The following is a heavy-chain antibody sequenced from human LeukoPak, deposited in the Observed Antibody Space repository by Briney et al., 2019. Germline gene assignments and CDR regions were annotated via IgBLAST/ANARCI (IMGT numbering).Heavy chain of an antibody. Sequence: GGSLRLSCAVSGLTLSDYYMSWIRQVPGKGLEFVSYISSSSGIIYYADSVKGRFTISRDNAKNSLYLQMNSLRAEDTALYYCAKDNGGSWGQGTLVTVSS. D-gene: IGHD1-26*01. V-gene: IGHV3-11*01. CDR1: GLTLSDYY. CDR2: ISSSSGII. CDR3: AKDNGGS. J-gene: IGHJ4*02.